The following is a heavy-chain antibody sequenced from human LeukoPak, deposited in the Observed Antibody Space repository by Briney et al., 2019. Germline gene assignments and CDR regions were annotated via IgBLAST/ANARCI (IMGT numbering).Heavy chain of an antibody. CDR3: AKEKDYRVSASCDY. J-gene: IGHJ4*02. CDR2: VSFDGKVT. CDR1: GFTFSNFG. Sequence: PGGSLRLSCAASGFTFSNFGMHWVRQAPGKGLEWVAVVSFDGKVTYYADSVKGRFTISRDNSKNTLSLQMTNLRSEDTALYYCAKEKDYRVSASCDYWGQGTQVTVSS. D-gene: IGHD3-10*01. V-gene: IGHV3-30*18.